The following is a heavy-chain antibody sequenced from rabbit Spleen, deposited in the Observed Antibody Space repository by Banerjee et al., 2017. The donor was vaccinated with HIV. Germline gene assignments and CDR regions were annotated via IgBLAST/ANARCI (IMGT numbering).Heavy chain of an antibody. J-gene: IGHJ6*01. V-gene: IGHV1S40*01. CDR3: ARDSGSSFSSYGMDL. CDR1: GFSFSSDYY. Sequence: QQLVESGGGLVKPGASLTLTCTASGFSFSSDYYICWVRQAPGKGLEWIGCIYTGNGKTYYASWAKGRFTVSKTSSTTVTLQMTTLTAADTATYFCARDSGSSFSSYGMDLWGQGTLVTVS. D-gene: IGHD8-1*01. CDR2: IYTGNGKT.